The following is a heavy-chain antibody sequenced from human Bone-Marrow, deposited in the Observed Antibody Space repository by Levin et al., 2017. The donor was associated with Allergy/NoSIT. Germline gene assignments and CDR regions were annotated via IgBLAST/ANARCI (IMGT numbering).Heavy chain of an antibody. CDR1: GFTFSSYG. CDR3: VAAWGTTFDY. Sequence: LGESLKISCAASGFTFSSYGMHWIRQAPGKGLEWVSYITSNSGNIYYADSVEGRFTISRDNGESTVSLQMDSLRDDDTAVYYCVAAWGTTFDYWGQGALVTVSS. CDR2: ITSNSGNI. V-gene: IGHV3-48*02. D-gene: IGHD3-16*01. J-gene: IGHJ4*02.